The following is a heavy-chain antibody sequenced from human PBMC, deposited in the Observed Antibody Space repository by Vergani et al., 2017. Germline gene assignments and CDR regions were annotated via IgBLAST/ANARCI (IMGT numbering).Heavy chain of an antibody. CDR2: ISAYNGNT. CDR3: ATKSCGTPGCKIGYFRE. J-gene: IGHJ4*02. V-gene: IGHV1-18*01. Sequence: QVQLVQSGAEVNKLGASVKVSCKPSGYTFTSYGISGLRQAPGHGLKGMGWISAYNGNTNYPHKLQGRVTMTTDTSTNTAYMELRSLRSDDTAVYYCATKSCGTPGCKIGYFREWGQGTLVTVSS. D-gene: IGHD1-1*01. CDR1: GYTFTSYG.